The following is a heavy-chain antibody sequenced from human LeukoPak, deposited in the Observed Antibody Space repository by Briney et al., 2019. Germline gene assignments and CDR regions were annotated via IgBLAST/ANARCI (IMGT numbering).Heavy chain of an antibody. D-gene: IGHD5-18*01. V-gene: IGHV4-59*01. CDR1: GGSFSGYH. Sequence: SETLSLTCGVYGGSFSGYHWSWIRQPPGKGLEWFGHNYYSGTTNYNPSLKSRGSMSVDTSKKQCSLKLRSVTAADTVVYYCARGRKYTSGYRVTELGSGYSDYGGQGTLVTVPS. CDR3: ARGRKYTSGYRVTELGSGYSDY. CDR2: NYYSGTT. J-gene: IGHJ4*02.